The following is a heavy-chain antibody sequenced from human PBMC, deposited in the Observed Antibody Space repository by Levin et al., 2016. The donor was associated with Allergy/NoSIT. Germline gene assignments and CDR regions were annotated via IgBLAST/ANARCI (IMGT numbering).Heavy chain of an antibody. D-gene: IGHD6-13*01. V-gene: IGHV3-21*01. CDR3: ATTGNSRRTEYFHH. CDR2: ISSRGTYS. J-gene: IGHJ1*01. Sequence: WIRQPPGKGLEWVSSISSRGTYSYYGDSVKGRFTISRDNAKTSLFLQMNSLRVEDTAVYYCATTGNSRRTEYFHHWGQGTLVTVSS.